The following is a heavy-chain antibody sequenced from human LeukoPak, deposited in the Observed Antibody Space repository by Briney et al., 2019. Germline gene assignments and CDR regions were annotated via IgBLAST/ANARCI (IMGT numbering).Heavy chain of an antibody. CDR3: AKDFNWAFDY. J-gene: IGHJ4*02. CDR1: GFTFSSSA. V-gene: IGHV3-23*01. CDR2: ISGSGDRT. Sequence: GGSLRLSCAASGFTFSSSAMSWVRQAPGKGLEWVSTISGSGDRTYYADSVKGRFTISRDISKNTVYLQMNSLRVEDTAVYYCAKDFNWAFDYWGQGTLVTVSS. D-gene: IGHD1-1*01.